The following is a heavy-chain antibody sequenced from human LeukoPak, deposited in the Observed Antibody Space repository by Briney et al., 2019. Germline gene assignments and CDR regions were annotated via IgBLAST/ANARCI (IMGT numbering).Heavy chain of an antibody. Sequence: GGSLRLSCAASGFTFSSYAMSWVRQAPVKGLEWVSAISGSGGSTYYADSVKGRFTISRDNSKNTLYLQMNSLRAEDTAVYYCAKQGRQWLVLYYFDYWGQGTLVTVSS. CDR1: GFTFSSYA. J-gene: IGHJ4*02. D-gene: IGHD6-19*01. CDR3: AKQGRQWLVLYYFDY. CDR2: ISGSGGST. V-gene: IGHV3-23*01.